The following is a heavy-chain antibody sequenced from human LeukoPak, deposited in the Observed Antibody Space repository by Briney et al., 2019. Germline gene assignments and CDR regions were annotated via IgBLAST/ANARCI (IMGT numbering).Heavy chain of an antibody. CDR2: IYQSGST. CDR3: ASLYGDSPDPFDY. Sequence: PSETLSLTCTVSGYSISSGYYWGWIRQPPGKGLEWIGSIYQSGSTYYNPSLKSRVTIPVDTSKNQFSLKLSSVTAADPAVYYCASLYGDSPDPFDYWGQGTLVTVSS. CDR1: GYSISSGYY. J-gene: IGHJ4*02. D-gene: IGHD4-17*01. V-gene: IGHV4-38-2*02.